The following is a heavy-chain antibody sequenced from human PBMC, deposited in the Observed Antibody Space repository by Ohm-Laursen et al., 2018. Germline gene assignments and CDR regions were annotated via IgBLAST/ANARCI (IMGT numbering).Heavy chain of an antibody. Sequence: TLSLTCTVSGGSTSSYYWSWIRQPAGKGLEWIGRISSSGSSNYNPSLKSRVTMSVDTSKNQFSLNLSSVTAADTAVYYCAGRGYWGQGTLVTVSS. D-gene: IGHD1-26*01. CDR1: GGSTSSYY. CDR3: AGRGY. J-gene: IGHJ4*02. V-gene: IGHV4-4*07. CDR2: ISSSGSS.